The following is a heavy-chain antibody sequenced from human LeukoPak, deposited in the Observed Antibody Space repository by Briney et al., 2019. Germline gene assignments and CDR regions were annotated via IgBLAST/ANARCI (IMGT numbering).Heavy chain of an antibody. CDR2: INPSGGST. CDR1: GYTFTSYY. J-gene: IGHJ4*02. CDR3: ARSGLMTTVTTREFRPLDY. Sequence: ASVNVSCKASGYTFTSYYMHGVRQAPGQGLEWMGIINPSGGSTSYAQKFQGRVTMTRDMSTSTVYMELSSLRSEDTAVYYCARSGLMTTVTTREFRPLDYWGQGTLVTVSS. V-gene: IGHV1-46*01. D-gene: IGHD4-17*01.